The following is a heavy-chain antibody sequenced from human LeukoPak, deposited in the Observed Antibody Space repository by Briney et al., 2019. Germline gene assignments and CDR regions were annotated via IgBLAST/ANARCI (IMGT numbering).Heavy chain of an antibody. CDR1: GGSFSGYY. J-gene: IGHJ3*02. V-gene: IGHV4-34*01. CDR3: ARKVDDYGDYQCAFDI. D-gene: IGHD4-17*01. Sequence: PSETLSLTCAVYGGSFSGYYWSWIRQPPGKGLEWIGEINHSGSTNYNPSLKSRVTISVDTSKNQFSLKLSSVTAADTAVYYCARKVDDYGDYQCAFDIWGQGTMVTVSS. CDR2: INHSGST.